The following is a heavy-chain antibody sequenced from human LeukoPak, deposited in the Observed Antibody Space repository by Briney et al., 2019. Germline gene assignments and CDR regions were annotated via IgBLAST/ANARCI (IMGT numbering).Heavy chain of an antibody. Sequence: SETLSLTCTVSGGSISSSSYYWGWIRQPPGKGLEWIGSIYYSGSTYYNPSLKSRVTISVDTSKNQFSLKLSSVTAADTAVYYCARALEGVAGPENYFDYWGQGTLVTVSS. CDR2: IYYSGST. V-gene: IGHV4-39*01. J-gene: IGHJ4*02. CDR3: ARALEGVAGPENYFDY. D-gene: IGHD6-19*01. CDR1: GGSISSSSYY.